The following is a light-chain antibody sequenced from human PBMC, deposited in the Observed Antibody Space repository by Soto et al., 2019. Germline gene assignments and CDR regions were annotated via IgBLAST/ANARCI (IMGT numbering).Light chain of an antibody. V-gene: IGKV1-5*03. J-gene: IGKJ3*01. Sequence: DIQMTHSPSTLSASVGDRVTITCRASQSISSWLAWYQQKPGKAPKLLIYKASSLESGVPSRFSGSGSGKEFTLTISSLQPDDFATYYCKQYNSYLLTFGPG. CDR2: KAS. CDR1: QSISSW. CDR3: KQYNSYLLT.